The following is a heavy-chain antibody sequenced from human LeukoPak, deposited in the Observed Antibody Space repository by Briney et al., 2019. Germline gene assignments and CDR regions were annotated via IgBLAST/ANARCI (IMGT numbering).Heavy chain of an antibody. CDR2: IYYSGST. CDR1: GGSISSSSYY. CDR3: ARLLVDTAMVNTFDY. V-gene: IGHV4-39*01. D-gene: IGHD5-18*01. J-gene: IGHJ4*02. Sequence: PSETLSLTCTVSGGSISSSSYYWGWIRQPPGKGLEWIGSIYYSGSTYYNPSLKSRVTISVDTSKNQFSLKLSSVTAADTAVYYCARLLVDTAMVNTFDYWGQGTLVTVSS.